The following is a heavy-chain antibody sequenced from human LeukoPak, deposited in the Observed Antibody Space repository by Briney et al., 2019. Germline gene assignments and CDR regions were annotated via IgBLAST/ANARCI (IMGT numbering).Heavy chain of an antibody. CDR1: GFTFCSNW. V-gene: IGHV3-7*01. J-gene: IGHJ4*02. D-gene: IGHD2-15*01. Sequence: GGSLRLSCAASGFTFCSNWMSWVRPAPGQGREWGANTRQDGSEKYYVVSVKGRFTISRDKAKNSLYLQSHSLGAAATAVYYCAREVVATNWGQGTLVTVSS. CDR3: AREVVATN. CDR2: TRQDGSEK.